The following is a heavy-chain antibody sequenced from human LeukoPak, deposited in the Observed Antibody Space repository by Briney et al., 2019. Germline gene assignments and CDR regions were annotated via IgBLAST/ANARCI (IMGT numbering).Heavy chain of an antibody. V-gene: IGHV3-11*04. CDR1: GFTFSDHY. Sequence: GGSLRLSCAASGFTFSDHYMSWVRQPPGRGLEWVSYISSSGSTIYYADSVKGRFTISRDNAKNSLYLQMNSLRAEDTAVYYCARPYYYDSSGYYRDWGQGTLVTVSS. CDR2: ISSSGSTI. D-gene: IGHD3-22*01. CDR3: ARPYYYDSSGYYRD. J-gene: IGHJ4*02.